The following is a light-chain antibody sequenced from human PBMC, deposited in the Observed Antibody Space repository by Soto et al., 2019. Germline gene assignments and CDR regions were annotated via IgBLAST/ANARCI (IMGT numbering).Light chain of an antibody. CDR3: QQFEVT. CDR2: DAS. V-gene: IGKV1-33*01. J-gene: IGKJ4*01. CDR1: QDISNY. Sequence: DLQMTQSPSSLSASVGDRVTITCQASQDISNYLNWYQQKPGKAPKLLIYDASNLETGVPSRFSGSGSGTDFTFTISSLQPEDIATYYCQQFEVTFGGGTKVEIK.